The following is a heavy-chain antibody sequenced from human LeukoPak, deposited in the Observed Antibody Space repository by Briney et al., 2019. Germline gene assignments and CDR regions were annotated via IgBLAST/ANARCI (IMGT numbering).Heavy chain of an antibody. CDR3: ANSDVIVGATLDP. Sequence: SVKVSCKVSGGTFSSYAISWVRQAPGQGLEWMGGIIPIFGTANYAQKFQGRVTITADESTSTAYMELSSLRSEDTAVYYCANSDVIVGATLDPWGQGTLVTVSS. V-gene: IGHV1-69*13. D-gene: IGHD1-26*01. J-gene: IGHJ5*02. CDR2: IIPIFGTA. CDR1: GGTFSSYA.